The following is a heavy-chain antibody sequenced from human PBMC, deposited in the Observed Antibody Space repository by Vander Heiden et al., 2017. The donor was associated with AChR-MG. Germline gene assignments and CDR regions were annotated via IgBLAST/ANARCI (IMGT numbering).Heavy chain of an antibody. CDR2: IKQDGSEK. V-gene: IGHV3-7*01. J-gene: IGHJ6*02. CDR3: ARGELLLYYYYYGMDV. CDR1: GFTFSSYW. D-gene: IGHD1-7*01. Sequence: EVQLVESGGGLVQPGGSLRLSCAASGFTFSSYWMSWVRQAPGKGLEWVANIKQDGSEKYYVDSVKGRFTISRDNAKNSLYLQMNSLRAEDTAEYYCARGELLLYYYYYGMDVWGQGTTVTVSS.